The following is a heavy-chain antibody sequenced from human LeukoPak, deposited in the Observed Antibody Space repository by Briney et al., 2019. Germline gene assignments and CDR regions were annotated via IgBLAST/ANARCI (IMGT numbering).Heavy chain of an antibody. Sequence: GGSLRLSCAASGFIFSSYAMSWVRQAPGKGLEWVSAISGSGGSTYYADSVKGRFTISRDNSKNTLYLQMNSLRAEDTAVYYCAKEFAPRNSGYIYGDAFDIWGQGTMVTVAS. J-gene: IGHJ3*02. CDR3: AKEFAPRNSGYIYGDAFDI. V-gene: IGHV3-23*01. CDR1: GFIFSSYA. D-gene: IGHD3-22*01. CDR2: ISGSGGST.